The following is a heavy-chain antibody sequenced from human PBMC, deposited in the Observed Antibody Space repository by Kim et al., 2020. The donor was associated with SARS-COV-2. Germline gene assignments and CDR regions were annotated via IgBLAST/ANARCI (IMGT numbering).Heavy chain of an antibody. V-gene: IGHV4-61*01. CDR3: ARGRGDIVVVVAATPPSFDY. CDR2: IYYSGST. D-gene: IGHD2-15*01. CDR1: GGSVSSGSYY. Sequence: SETLSLTCTVSGGSVSSGSYYWSWIRQPPGKGLEWIGYIYYSGSTNYTPSLKGRVTISVDTSKNQFSLKLSSVTAADTAVYYCARGRGDIVVVVAATPPSFDYWGQGTLVTVSS. J-gene: IGHJ4*02.